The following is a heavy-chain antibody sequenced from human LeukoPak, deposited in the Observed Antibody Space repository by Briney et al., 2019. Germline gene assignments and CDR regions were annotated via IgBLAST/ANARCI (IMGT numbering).Heavy chain of an antibody. D-gene: IGHD3-10*01. CDR1: GYTFTNYG. V-gene: IGHV1-18*04. Sequence: ASVKVSCKASGYTFTNYGISWVRQAPGQGLEWMGWISAYNGNTNYAQKLQDRVTMTTDTSTSTAYMELRNLRSDDTAVYYCARAYYGSGGSLTHTDFDYWGQGTLVTVSS. CDR2: ISAYNGNT. CDR3: ARAYYGSGGSLTHTDFDY. J-gene: IGHJ4*02.